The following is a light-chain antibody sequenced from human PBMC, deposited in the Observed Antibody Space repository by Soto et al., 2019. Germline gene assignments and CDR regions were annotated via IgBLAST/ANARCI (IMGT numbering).Light chain of an antibody. CDR3: QQYNTYPWT. V-gene: IGKV1-5*01. CDR2: DAS. CDR1: QSISNW. Sequence: DIQMTQSPSTLSASVGDRVTITCRASQSISNWLAWYQQKPGKAPKFLIYDASRLESGVPSRFTGSGSGTEFPLTISSLQPDDFATYYCQQYNTYPWTVGQGTKVEIQ. J-gene: IGKJ1*01.